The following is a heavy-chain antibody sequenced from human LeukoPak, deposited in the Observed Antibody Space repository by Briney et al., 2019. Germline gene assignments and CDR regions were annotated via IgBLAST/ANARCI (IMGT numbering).Heavy chain of an antibody. CDR2: ISWNSGSI. Sequence: GGSLRLSCAASGFTFDDYAMHWVRQAPGKGLEWVSGISWNSGSIGYADSVKGRFTISRDNAKYSLYLQMNSLRAEDMALYYCAKDKGDYGGNSGAFDIWGQGTMVTVSS. D-gene: IGHD4-23*01. J-gene: IGHJ3*02. CDR1: GFTFDDYA. CDR3: AKDKGDYGGNSGAFDI. V-gene: IGHV3-9*03.